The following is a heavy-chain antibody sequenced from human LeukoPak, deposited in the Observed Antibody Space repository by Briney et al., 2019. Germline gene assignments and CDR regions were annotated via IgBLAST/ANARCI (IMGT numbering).Heavy chain of an antibody. D-gene: IGHD3-3*01. J-gene: IGHJ5*02. CDR3: ARSQYYDFWSGYYSFDP. Sequence: SETLSLTCTVSGGSVSSGSYYWSWIRQPPGKGLEWIGYIYYSGSTNYNPSLKSRVTISVDTSKNQFSLKLSSATAADTAVYYCARSQYYDFWSGYYSFDPWGQGTLVTVSS. V-gene: IGHV4-61*01. CDR2: IYYSGST. CDR1: GGSVSSGSYY.